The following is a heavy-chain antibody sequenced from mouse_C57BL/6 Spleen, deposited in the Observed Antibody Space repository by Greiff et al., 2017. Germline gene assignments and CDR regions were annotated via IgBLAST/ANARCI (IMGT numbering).Heavy chain of an antibody. Sequence: EVQLQESGEGLVKPGGSLKLSCAASGFTFSSYAMSWVRQTPEKRLEWVAYISSGGDYIYYADTVKGRFTISRDNARNTLYLQMSSLKSEATAMYYCTRPIYLDAMDYWGQGTSVTVSS. D-gene: IGHD2-1*01. CDR2: ISSGGDYI. J-gene: IGHJ4*01. CDR3: TRPIYLDAMDY. V-gene: IGHV5-9-1*02. CDR1: GFTFSSYA.